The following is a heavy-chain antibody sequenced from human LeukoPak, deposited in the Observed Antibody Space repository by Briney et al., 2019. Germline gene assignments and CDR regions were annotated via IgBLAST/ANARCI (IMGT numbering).Heavy chain of an antibody. V-gene: IGHV3-23*01. CDR1: GFSFSSYA. CDR2: ISGSGGST. D-gene: IGHD3-3*01. Sequence: GGSLRLSCAASGFSFSSYAMSWVRQGPGKGLEWVSAISGSGGSTYYADSVKGRFTISRDNSKNTLYLQMNSLRAEDTAVYYCAKPNALRFLEWLPDYWGQGTLVTVSS. J-gene: IGHJ4*02. CDR3: AKPNALRFLEWLPDY.